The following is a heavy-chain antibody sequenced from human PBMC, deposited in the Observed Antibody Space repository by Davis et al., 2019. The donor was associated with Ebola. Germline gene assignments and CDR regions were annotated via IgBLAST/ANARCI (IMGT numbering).Heavy chain of an antibody. CDR2: IYPGDSET. Sequence: PGGSLRLSCEASGYSFSSYWIGWVRQMPGKGLAWMGIIYPGDSETRYSPSFEGQVTISVDKSINTAYLQWSSLKASDTAMYYCAREAVASSEFDYWGQGTLVTVSS. CDR1: GYSFSSYW. J-gene: IGHJ4*02. V-gene: IGHV5-51*01. D-gene: IGHD6-19*01. CDR3: AREAVASSEFDY.